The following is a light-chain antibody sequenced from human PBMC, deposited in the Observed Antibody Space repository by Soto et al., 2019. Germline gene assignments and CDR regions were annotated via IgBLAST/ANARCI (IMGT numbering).Light chain of an antibody. CDR1: SSDVGGYNY. J-gene: IGLJ1*01. CDR2: DVS. CDR3: SSYTSSSTPYV. Sequence: HSVLTQPAYVSGSPGQSITISCTGTSSDVGGYNYVSWYQQHPGKAPKVMIYDVSNRPSGVSNRFSGSKSGNTASLTISGLQAEDEADYYCSSYTSSSTPYVFGTGTKVTVL. V-gene: IGLV2-14*01.